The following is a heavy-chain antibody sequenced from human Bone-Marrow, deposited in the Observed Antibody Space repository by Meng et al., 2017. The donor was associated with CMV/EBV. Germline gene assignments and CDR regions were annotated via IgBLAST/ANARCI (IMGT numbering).Heavy chain of an antibody. V-gene: IGHV4-34*01. D-gene: IGHD6-6*01. J-gene: IGHJ4*02. CDR1: GGSSSGYY. Sequence: SETLSLTCAVFGGSSSGYYWSWIRQPPGKGLEWIGEINHSGSTNYNPSLKSRVTISVDTSKKQFSLNLSSVTAADTAVYYCARGRYSSSWFDYWGQGTLVTVSS. CDR3: ARGRYSSSWFDY. CDR2: INHSGST.